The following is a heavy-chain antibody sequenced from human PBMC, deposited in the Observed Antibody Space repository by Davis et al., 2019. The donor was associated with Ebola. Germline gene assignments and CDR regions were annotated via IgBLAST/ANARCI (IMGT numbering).Heavy chain of an antibody. CDR3: ARLGDYYYYGMDV. J-gene: IGHJ6*02. V-gene: IGHV3-21*01. Sequence: GESLKISCVASGFTFSSYTMNWVRQAPGKGLEWVSSISSSSSYIYYADSVKGRFTISRDNAKNSLYLQMNSLRAEDTAVYYCARLGDYYYYGMDVWGQGTTVTVSS. CDR2: ISSSSSYI. CDR1: GFTFSSYT.